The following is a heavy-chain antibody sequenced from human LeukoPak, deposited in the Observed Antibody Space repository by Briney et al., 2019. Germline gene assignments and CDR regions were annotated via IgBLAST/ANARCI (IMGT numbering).Heavy chain of an antibody. V-gene: IGHV3-74*01. J-gene: IGHJ5*02. CDR3: AKVFGLRTIGASGPGT. Sequence: GGSLRLSCAASGFTFSSYWMHWVRQAPGKGLVWVSRINTDGSSTSYADSVKGRFTISRDNSKNTLYLQMNSLRAEDTAVYYCAKVFGLRTIGASGPGTWGQGTLVTVSS. CDR1: GFTFSSYW. CDR2: INTDGSST. D-gene: IGHD3/OR15-3a*01.